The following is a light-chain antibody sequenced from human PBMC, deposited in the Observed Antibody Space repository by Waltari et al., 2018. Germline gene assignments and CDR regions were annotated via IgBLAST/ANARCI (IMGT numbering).Light chain of an antibody. V-gene: IGLV2-8*01. J-gene: IGLJ2*01. CDR2: EVS. CDR1: SSDVGASNY. Sequence: QSALTQPPSASGSLGQSVIISCTGTSSDVGASNYVSWYQQNPGNAPKLMIFEVSKRPSGVPDCFSGSRSGNTASLTVSGLQAEDEADYYCSSDAGSNNYVILGGGTKLTVL. CDR3: SSDAGSNNYVI.